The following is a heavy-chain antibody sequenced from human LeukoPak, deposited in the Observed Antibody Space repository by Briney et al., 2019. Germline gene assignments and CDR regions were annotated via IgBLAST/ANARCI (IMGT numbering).Heavy chain of an antibody. J-gene: IGHJ3*02. CDR3: AKSNGYGLIDI. Sequence: KSSETLSLTCTVSGGSIGTYYWSWIRQPPGKGLEWIGYIYYNGYTDYNPSLKSRVTISVHTSKNQFSLKLNSVTAADTAVYYCAKSNGYGLIDIWGQGTMVTVSS. CDR2: IYYNGYT. D-gene: IGHD3-10*01. CDR1: GGSIGTYY. V-gene: IGHV4-59*12.